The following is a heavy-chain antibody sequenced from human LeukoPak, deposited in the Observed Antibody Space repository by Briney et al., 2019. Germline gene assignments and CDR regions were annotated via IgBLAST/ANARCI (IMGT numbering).Heavy chain of an antibody. CDR1: GFTFSSYS. CDR2: ISSSSSYI. D-gene: IGHD3-22*01. V-gene: IGHV3-21*01. J-gene: IGHJ4*02. Sequence: GGSLRLSCAASGFTFSSYSMNWVRQAPGKGLEWVSSISSSSSYIYYADSVKGRFTISRDNAKNSLYLQMNSLRAEDTAVYYCARDYDSSGYYRFTLDYWGQGTLVTVFS. CDR3: ARDYDSSGYYRFTLDY.